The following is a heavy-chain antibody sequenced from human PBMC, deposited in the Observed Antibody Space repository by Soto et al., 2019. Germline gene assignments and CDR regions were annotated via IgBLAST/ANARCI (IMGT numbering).Heavy chain of an antibody. CDR1: GSPFSPYG. Sequence: EVQVVESGGGLVKPGGSLRLSCTASGSPFSPYGMNWVRQAQGKGLEWVSSISNGGNYIYYADSVQGRFTISRDNAKNSLYLQMNSLRAEDTAVYFCARDESAGSSIRYWGQGTLVTVSS. CDR3: ARDESAGSSIRY. J-gene: IGHJ4*02. V-gene: IGHV3-21*01. CDR2: ISNGGNYI. D-gene: IGHD3-3*02.